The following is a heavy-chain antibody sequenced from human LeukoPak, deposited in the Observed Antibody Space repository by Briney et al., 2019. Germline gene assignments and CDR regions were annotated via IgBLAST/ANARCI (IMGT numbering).Heavy chain of an antibody. Sequence: ASVKVSCKVSGYTLTELSMHWVRQAPGKGLEWMGGFDPEDGETIYAQKFQGRVTMTEDTSTDTAYMELSSLRSEDTAVYYCAKEGGYGELSSYFDYWGQGTLVTVSS. D-gene: IGHD3-16*02. CDR3: AKEGGYGELSSYFDY. V-gene: IGHV1-24*01. CDR1: GYTLTELS. J-gene: IGHJ4*02. CDR2: FDPEDGET.